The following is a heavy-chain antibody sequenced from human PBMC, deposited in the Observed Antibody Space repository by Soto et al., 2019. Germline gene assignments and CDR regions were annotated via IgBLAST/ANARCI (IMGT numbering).Heavy chain of an antibody. CDR2: INPSGGST. CDR3: ARGLYCGVVCYSGAHGDFYPH. J-gene: IGHJ1*01. CDR1: GYTFTKYY. V-gene: IGHV1-46*01. Sequence: ASVKVSCKTSGYTFTKYYMHWVRQAPGQGLEWMGIINPSGGSTNYAQKFQGRVTMTSDTSTSTLYMELSSLRSEDTAVYYCARGLYCGVVCYSGAHGDFYPHWSQRTLVIGSS. D-gene: IGHD2-21*02.